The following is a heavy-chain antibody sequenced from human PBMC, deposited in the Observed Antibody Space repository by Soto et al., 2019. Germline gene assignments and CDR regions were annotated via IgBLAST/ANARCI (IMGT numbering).Heavy chain of an antibody. Sequence: GGSLRLSCAASGFTFSDFWMSWVRQAPGKGLEWVANLKPDGSDKYYVDSVKGRFTIYRDNAEQSLYLQMNTVRAEDTAVYYCTREMYWSIDLSGQGALVTVST. D-gene: IGHD2-8*02. CDR3: TREMYWSIDL. V-gene: IGHV3-7*01. CDR1: GFTFSDFW. J-gene: IGHJ5*02. CDR2: LKPDGSDK.